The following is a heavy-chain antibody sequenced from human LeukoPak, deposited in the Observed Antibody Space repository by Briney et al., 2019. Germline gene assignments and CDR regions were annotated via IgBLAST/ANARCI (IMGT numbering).Heavy chain of an antibody. D-gene: IGHD5-24*01. J-gene: IGHJ4*02. CDR2: ISTAGDT. CDR1: GFIFSSYD. CDR3: ARERWLHYYFDY. V-gene: IGHV3-13*01. Sequence: GGSLRLSCAASGFIFSSYDMHWVRQPTGKGLEWASAISTAGDTYYPGSVKGRFTISRENAKNSLYLQMNSLRAGDTAVYYCARERWLHYYFDYWGQGTLVTVSS.